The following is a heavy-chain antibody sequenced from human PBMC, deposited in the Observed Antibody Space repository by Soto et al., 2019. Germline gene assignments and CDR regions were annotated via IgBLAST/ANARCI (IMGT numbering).Heavy chain of an antibody. CDR3: AKSIVLMVYASPGFDY. CDR2: ISYDGSNK. CDR1: GFIFSSYG. J-gene: IGHJ4*02. Sequence: PGGSLRLSCAASGFIFSSYGMYWVRQAPGKGLEWVAVISYDGSNKYYADSVKGRFTISRDNSKNTLYLQMNSLRAEDTAVYYCAKSIVLMVYASPGFDYWGQGTLVTVSS. D-gene: IGHD2-8*01. V-gene: IGHV3-30*18.